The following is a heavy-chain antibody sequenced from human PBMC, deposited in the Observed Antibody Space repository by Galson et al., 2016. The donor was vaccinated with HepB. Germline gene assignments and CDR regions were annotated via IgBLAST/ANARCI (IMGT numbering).Heavy chain of an antibody. V-gene: IGHV3-48*03. D-gene: IGHD1-26*01. J-gene: IGHJ4*02. CDR1: GFTFSRSA. CDR3: AKEGPYSWYDY. CDR2: IDSSGSNK. Sequence: SLRLSCAASGFTFSRSAMNWVRQAPGKGLQWISYIDSSGSNKYYADSVKGRFTISRDTDKNALFLQVNSLRAEDTAIYYCAKEGPYSWYDYWGQGTLVTVPS.